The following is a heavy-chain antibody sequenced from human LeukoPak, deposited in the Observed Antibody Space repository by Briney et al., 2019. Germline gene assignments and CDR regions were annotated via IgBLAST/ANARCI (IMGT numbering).Heavy chain of an antibody. Sequence: PGGSLRLSCAASGFTFSSYWLSWVHQAPGKGLEWVANIKQDGSEKYYVDSVKGRFTISRDNAKNSLYLQMNSLRAEDTAVYYCARHTVTYYYYYMDVWGKGTTVTVSS. V-gene: IGHV3-7*01. D-gene: IGHD4-17*01. CDR2: IKQDGSEK. CDR1: GFTFSSYW. CDR3: ARHTVTYYYYYMDV. J-gene: IGHJ6*03.